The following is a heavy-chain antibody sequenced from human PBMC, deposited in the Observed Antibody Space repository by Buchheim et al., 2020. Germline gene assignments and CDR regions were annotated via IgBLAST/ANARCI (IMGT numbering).Heavy chain of an antibody. V-gene: IGHV3-49*04. CDR2: IRSKAYGGTP. Sequence: EVQLEESGGGLVQPGRSLRLSCTTSGFTFGDYAMSWVRQAPGKGLEWVGFIRSKAYGGTPEYAASVKGRFTISRDDSKSIAYLQMNSLKTEDTAVYYCTRKLPTGYWGQGTL. CDR3: TRKLPTGY. D-gene: IGHD1-26*01. J-gene: IGHJ4*02. CDR1: GFTFGDYA.